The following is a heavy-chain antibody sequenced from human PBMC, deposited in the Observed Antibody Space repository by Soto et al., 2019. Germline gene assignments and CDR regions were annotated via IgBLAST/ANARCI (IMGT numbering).Heavy chain of an antibody. D-gene: IGHD6-19*01. CDR2: ITPMFGIG. CDR3: AQTLGSAVAGPGRFHL. V-gene: IGHV1-69*12. J-gene: IGHJ2*01. Sequence: QVQLVQSGAEVKKPGSSVKVSCKASGGTFNRYAISWLRQAPGQGPEWMGGITPMFGIGNYAQKFQGRVTITADESTTNVNMELRGLTCEETAVYYCAQTLGSAVAGPGRFHLWGRGTRVIVSS. CDR1: GGTFNRYA.